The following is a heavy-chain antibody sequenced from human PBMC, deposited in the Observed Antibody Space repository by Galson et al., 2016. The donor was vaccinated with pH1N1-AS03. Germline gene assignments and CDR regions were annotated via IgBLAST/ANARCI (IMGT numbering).Heavy chain of an antibody. J-gene: IGHJ4*02. V-gene: IGHV3-33*01. Sequence: SLRLSCAASGFTFGSYAMHWVRQSPGMGLEWVAVVWYDGSQRYYADSVKGRFTISRDNNRNTMYLQMDSLRAEDTAVYYWARDPYGDPADDFDYWGQGTLVTVSS. CDR2: VWYDGSQR. CDR1: GFTFGSYA. CDR3: ARDPYGDPADDFDY. D-gene: IGHD4-17*01.